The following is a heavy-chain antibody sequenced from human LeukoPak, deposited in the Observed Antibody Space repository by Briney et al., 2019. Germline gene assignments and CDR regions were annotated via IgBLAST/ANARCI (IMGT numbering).Heavy chain of an antibody. J-gene: IGHJ4*02. CDR2: ISSSSSYI. D-gene: IGHD6-19*01. Sequence: GGSLRLSCAVSGFTFSSYSMNWVRQAPGKGLEWVSSISSSSSYIYYADSVKGRFTISRDNAKNSLYLQMNSLRAEDTAVYYCARLAVAVFFDYWGQGTLVTVSS. V-gene: IGHV3-21*01. CDR1: GFTFSSYS. CDR3: ARLAVAVFFDY.